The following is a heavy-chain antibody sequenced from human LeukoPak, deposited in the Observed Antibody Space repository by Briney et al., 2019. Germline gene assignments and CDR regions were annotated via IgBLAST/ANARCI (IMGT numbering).Heavy chain of an antibody. CDR3: ARNPPHCSSTSCYPLAHFDY. V-gene: IGHV1-46*01. D-gene: IGHD2-2*01. J-gene: IGHJ4*02. Sequence: GASVQVSFKASAYTFTSYYMHWVRQAQGQGLEWMGIINPSGGSTSYAQKFQGRVTMTRDTYTSKVYMELSSLRSEDTAVYYCARNPPHCSSTSCYPLAHFDYWGQGTLVTVSS. CDR2: INPSGGST. CDR1: AYTFTSYY.